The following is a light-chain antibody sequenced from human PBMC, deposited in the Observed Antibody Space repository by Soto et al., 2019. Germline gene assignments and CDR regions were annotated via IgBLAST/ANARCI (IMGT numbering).Light chain of an antibody. V-gene: IGKV1-39*01. J-gene: IGKJ2*01. Sequence: DIQMTQSPSSLSTSVGDRVTITCRASQYINNYLNWYQQKPGKAPKLLIFAAYNLQSGVPSRFSGSGSGKDFTLPISSLQPEDFATYYCQQSYSTPPYTFGQGTKLDMK. CDR2: AAY. CDR1: QYINNY. CDR3: QQSYSTPPYT.